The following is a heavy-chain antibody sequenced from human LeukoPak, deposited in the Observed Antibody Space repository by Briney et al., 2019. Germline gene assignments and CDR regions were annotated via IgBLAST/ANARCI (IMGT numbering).Heavy chain of an antibody. CDR2: ISGSGGST. CDR3: AKDGSSIYGDYNYFDY. J-gene: IGHJ4*02. V-gene: IGHV3-23*01. Sequence: TGGSLRLSCAASGFTFSSYAMSWVRQAPGKGLEWVSAISGSGGSTYYADSVKGRFTISRDNSKNTLYLQMNSLRAEDTAVYYCAKDGSSIYGDYNYFDYWGQGTLVTVSS. D-gene: IGHD4-17*01. CDR1: GFTFSSYA.